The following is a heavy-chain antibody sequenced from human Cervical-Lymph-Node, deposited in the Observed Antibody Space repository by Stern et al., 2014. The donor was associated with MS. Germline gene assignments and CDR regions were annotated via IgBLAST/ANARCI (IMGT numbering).Heavy chain of an antibody. CDR2: TSYRSKWYN. CDR1: GDSGSSNSVT. J-gene: IGHJ6*02. CDR3: AREHCSGGRCFHYGLDV. Sequence: QVQLQQSGPGLVKASQTLSLTCAISGDSGSSNSVTWNWIRQSPSRGLEWLGRTSYRSKWYNDYVLSVKSRVTINPDTSRNQFSLQLNSVTPEDTAVYYCAREHCSGGRCFHYGLDVWGQGTTVTVSS. V-gene: IGHV6-1*01. D-gene: IGHD2-15*01.